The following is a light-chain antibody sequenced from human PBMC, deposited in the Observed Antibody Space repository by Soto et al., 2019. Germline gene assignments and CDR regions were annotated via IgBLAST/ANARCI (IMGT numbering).Light chain of an antibody. Sequence: EIVLTQSPATLSLSPGERATISCRASQSVSSYLAWYQQKPGQAPSLLIYDASNRATGIPARFSGSGSGTDFARTISSLEPEGFAAYDCHQRSNWPLTFGGGTKVEIK. CDR2: DAS. CDR1: QSVSSY. J-gene: IGKJ4*01. CDR3: HQRSNWPLT. V-gene: IGKV3-11*01.